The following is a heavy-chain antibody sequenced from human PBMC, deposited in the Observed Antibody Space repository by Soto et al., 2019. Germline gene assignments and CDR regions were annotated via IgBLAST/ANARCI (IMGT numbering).Heavy chain of an antibody. D-gene: IGHD6-13*01. CDR3: ASSAAGPGSGMDV. CDR2: INPNSGGT. V-gene: IGHV1-2*04. Sequence: SSVKVSFKCSGYSFPGYCIHWVRQAPRQGLEWLGWINPNSGGTNYAQKFQGWVTMTRNTSISTAYMELSRLRSDDTAVYHSASSAAGPGSGMDVWGQGTTVTVS. J-gene: IGHJ6*02. CDR1: GYSFPGYC.